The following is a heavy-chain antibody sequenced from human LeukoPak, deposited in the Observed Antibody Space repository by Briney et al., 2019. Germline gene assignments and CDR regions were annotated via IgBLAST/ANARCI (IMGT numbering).Heavy chain of an antibody. V-gene: IGHV4-34*01. CDR2: INHSGST. J-gene: IGHJ4*02. CDR1: GGSISSYY. D-gene: IGHD5-18*01. Sequence: PSETLSLTCTVSGGSISSYYWSWIRQPPGKGLEWIGEINHSGSTNYNPSLKSRVTISVDTSKNQFSLKLSSVTAADTAVYYCARRLVDTAMAKYYFDYWGQGTLVTVSS. CDR3: ARRLVDTAMAKYYFDY.